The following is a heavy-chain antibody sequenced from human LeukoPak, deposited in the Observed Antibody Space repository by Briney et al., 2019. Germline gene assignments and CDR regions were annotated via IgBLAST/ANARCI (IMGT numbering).Heavy chain of an antibody. CDR3: ARDLLPSPRTGTTIDY. Sequence: GGSLRHSCEASGSGMPFSSYGLHWVRQAPGKGLEWVAIIWYDGSNKYYADSVKGRFTISRDNSKNTLYLQMNSLRAEDTAVYYCARDLLPSPRTGTTIDYWGQGTLVTVSS. V-gene: IGHV3-30*02. J-gene: IGHJ4*02. CDR2: IWYDGSNK. CDR1: GSGMPFSSYG. D-gene: IGHD1-7*01.